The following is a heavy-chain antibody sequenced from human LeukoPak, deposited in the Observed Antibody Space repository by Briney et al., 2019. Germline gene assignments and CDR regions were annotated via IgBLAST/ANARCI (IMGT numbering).Heavy chain of an antibody. CDR3: AKGRLVVTATDY. CDR1: VLTLSSYT. D-gene: IGHD2-15*01. Sequence: GVPLGLACAPSVLTLSSYTMIWARQAPGKGLVWVSTIITIGGSTSYADSVKGRFTISRDNSKNMLHLQMNSLRAEDTAVYYCAKGRLVVTATDYWGQGTLVSVSS. CDR2: IITIGGST. J-gene: IGHJ4*02. V-gene: IGHV3-23*01.